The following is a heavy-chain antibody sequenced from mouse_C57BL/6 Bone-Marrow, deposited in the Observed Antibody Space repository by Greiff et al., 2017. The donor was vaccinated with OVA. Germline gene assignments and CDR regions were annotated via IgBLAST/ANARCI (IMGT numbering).Heavy chain of an antibody. J-gene: IGHJ2*01. D-gene: IGHD3-2*02. V-gene: IGHV1-26*01. CDR2: INPNNGGT. Sequence: VQLHQSGPELVKPGASVKISCKASGYTFTDYYMNWVKQSHGKSLEWIGDINPNNGGTSYNQKFKGKATLTVDKSSSTAYMELRSLTSEDSAVYYCASSGYGYWGQGTTLTVSS. CDR1: GYTFTDYY. CDR3: ASSGYGY.